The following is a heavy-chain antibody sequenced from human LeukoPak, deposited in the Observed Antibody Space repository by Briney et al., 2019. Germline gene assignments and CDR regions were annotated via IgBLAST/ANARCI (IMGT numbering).Heavy chain of an antibody. V-gene: IGHV1-69*04. CDR3: ARSIVVVTAIPPNAFDI. Sequence: SVKVSCKASGGTFSSYAISWVRQAPGQGLEWMGRIIPILGIANYAQKFQGRVTITADKSTSTAYMELSSLRSEDTAVYYCARSIVVVTAIPPNAFDIWGQGTMVTVSS. CDR1: GGTFSSYA. D-gene: IGHD2-21*02. CDR2: IIPILGIA. J-gene: IGHJ3*02.